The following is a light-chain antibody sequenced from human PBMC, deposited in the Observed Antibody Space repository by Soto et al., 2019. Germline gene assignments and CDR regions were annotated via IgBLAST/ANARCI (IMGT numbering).Light chain of an antibody. CDR1: SSDGGGYKL. J-gene: IGLJ3*02. CDR3: CSYADTFWV. CDR2: EDT. V-gene: IGLV2-23*01. Sequence: QSALTQPASVSGSPGQSITISCTGTSSDGGGYKLVSWYQQYPGKAPKLILYEDTKRPSGVSNRFSGSKSGNTASLTISGLQAEDEADYHCCSYADTFWVFGGGTKLTVL.